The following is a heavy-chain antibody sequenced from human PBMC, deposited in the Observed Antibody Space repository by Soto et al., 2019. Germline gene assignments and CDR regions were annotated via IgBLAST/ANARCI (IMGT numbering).Heavy chain of an antibody. Sequence: EVQLVESGGGLVQPGGSLRLSCTVSGFIFRDYAMNWVRQAPGKGLEWVAGIGRPRKSIYYADSVTGRFTIARDNYKNTFTLVINSLTDGHTDVYHCVKDNTRDEEWQVLPALDFWGQETQVTTSS. CDR2: IGRPRKSI. J-gene: IGHJ4*02. CDR3: VKDNTRDEEWQVLPALDF. CDR1: GFIFRDYA. V-gene: IGHV3-23*04. D-gene: IGHD3-3*01.